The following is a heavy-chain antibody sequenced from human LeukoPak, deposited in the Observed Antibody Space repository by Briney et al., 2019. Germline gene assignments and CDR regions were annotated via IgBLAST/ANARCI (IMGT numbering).Heavy chain of an antibody. CDR1: GYSFTSYW. Sequence: GESLKISWKASGYSFTSYWIAWVREMPGKGLEWMGIIHPGDYDTRYSPFFQGQVTISADKSISTAYLQWSSLKASDTAMYYCARYRSGPYYFDYWGQGTLVTVSS. CDR3: ARYRSGPYYFDY. D-gene: IGHD6-19*01. V-gene: IGHV5-51*01. J-gene: IGHJ4*02. CDR2: IHPGDYDT.